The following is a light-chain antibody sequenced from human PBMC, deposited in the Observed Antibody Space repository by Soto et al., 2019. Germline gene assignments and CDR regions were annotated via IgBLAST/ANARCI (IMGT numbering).Light chain of an antibody. CDR3: QQTNSFTLT. Sequence: IQMTQSPSYVPASVGGRVTITCRASQGITSWLAWYQQKPGKAPKRLIYSVSSLQSGVPSRCSGSGSGTYFTLTISSLQPEEFATYYGQQTNSFTLTFGEGTKVDIK. V-gene: IGKV1-12*01. CDR2: SVS. CDR1: QGITSW. J-gene: IGKJ4*01.